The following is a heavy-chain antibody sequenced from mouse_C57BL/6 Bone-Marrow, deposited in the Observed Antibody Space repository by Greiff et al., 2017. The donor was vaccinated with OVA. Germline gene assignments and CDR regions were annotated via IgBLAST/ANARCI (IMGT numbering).Heavy chain of an antibody. V-gene: IGHV1-42*01. J-gene: IGHJ4*01. CDR1: GYSFTGYY. CDR3: AKDAYYAMDY. CDR2: INPSTGGT. Sequence: VQLQQSGPELVKPGASVKLSCKASGYSFTGYYMNWVKQSPEKSLEWIGEINPSTGGTTYNQKFKAKATLTVDKSSSTAYMQLKSLTSEDSAVYYCAKDAYYAMDYWGQGTSVTVSS.